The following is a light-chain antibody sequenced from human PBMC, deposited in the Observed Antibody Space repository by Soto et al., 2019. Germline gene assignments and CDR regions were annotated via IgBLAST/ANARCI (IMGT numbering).Light chain of an antibody. J-gene: IGKJ4*01. Sequence: DIQMTQSPSSLSASVGDRVTITCRASQSISSHLNWYQQKPGKAPQLLIYAPSSLQTGVPSRFSGSGSGTDFTLTISSLQHEDFETYYCQQSYSSPFTLGGGTKVDIK. CDR2: APS. CDR3: QQSYSSPFT. V-gene: IGKV1-39*01. CDR1: QSISSH.